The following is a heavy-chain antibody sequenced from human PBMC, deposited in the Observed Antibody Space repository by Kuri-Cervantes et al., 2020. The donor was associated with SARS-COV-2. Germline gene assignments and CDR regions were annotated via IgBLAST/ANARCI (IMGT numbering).Heavy chain of an antibody. CDR2: MNPNSGNT. J-gene: IGHJ6*02. CDR3: ATIVWSGLYYYYGMDV. D-gene: IGHD3-3*01. V-gene: IGHV1-8*02. Sequence: ASVKVSCKASGGTFSSYAISWVRQAPGQGLEWMGWMNPNSGNTGYAQKFQGRVTMTEDTSTDTAYMELSSLRSEDTAVYYCATIVWSGLYYYYGMDVWGQGTTVTVSS. CDR1: GGTFSSYA.